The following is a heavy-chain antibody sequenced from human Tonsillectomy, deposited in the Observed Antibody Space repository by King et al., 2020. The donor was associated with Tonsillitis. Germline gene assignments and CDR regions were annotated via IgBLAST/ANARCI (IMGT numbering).Heavy chain of an antibody. CDR3: ASGCDYFDY. Sequence: VQLVESGGGVVQPGRSLRLSCAASGFTFSSYPIHWVRQAPGKGLEWVAVISFDGSNKYYADSVKGRFTISRDNSKNTLYLQMNSLRAEDTGIYYCASGCDYFDYWGQGTLVTVSS. CDR1: GFTFSSYP. V-gene: IGHV3-30*04. J-gene: IGHJ4*02. CDR2: ISFDGSNK.